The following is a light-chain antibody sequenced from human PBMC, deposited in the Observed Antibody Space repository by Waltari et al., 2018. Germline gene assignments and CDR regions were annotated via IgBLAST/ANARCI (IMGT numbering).Light chain of an antibody. CDR2: GAS. CDR1: QDLDNW. J-gene: IGKJ3*01. V-gene: IGKV1-13*02. CDR3: QQLHSYPRA. Sequence: AIQVTQSPSSLSASVGDRVTITCRASQDLDNWLAWYQQKPGKAPNLLIYGASVLESGVPARFSGSGSGTDFTLTISSLQPEDFATYYCQQLHSYPRAFG.